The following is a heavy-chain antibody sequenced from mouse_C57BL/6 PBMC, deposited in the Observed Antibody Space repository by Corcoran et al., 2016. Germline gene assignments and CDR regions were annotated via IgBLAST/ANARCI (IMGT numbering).Heavy chain of an antibody. J-gene: IGHJ2*01. V-gene: IGHV9-3*01. CDR3: ARSAQLGLNY. D-gene: IGHD4-1*02. CDR2: INTYSGVP. Sequence: QIQLVQSGPELKKPGETVKISCKASGYTFTTYGMSWVKQAPGKGLKWMGWINTYSGVPTYADDFKGRFAFSLETSASTAYLQINNLKNEDTATYFCARSAQLGLNYWGQGTTLTVSS. CDR1: GYTFTTYG.